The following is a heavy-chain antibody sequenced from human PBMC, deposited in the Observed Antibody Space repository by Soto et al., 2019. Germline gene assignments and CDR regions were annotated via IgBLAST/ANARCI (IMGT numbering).Heavy chain of an antibody. D-gene: IGHD4-17*01. CDR2: INHSGST. CDR1: GGSFSGYY. V-gene: IGHV4-34*01. Sequence: SETLSLTCAVYGGSFSGYYWSWIRQPPGKGLEWIGEINHSGSTNYNPSLKSRVTISVDTSKNQFSLKLSSVTAADTAVYYCARGWYGDYGVTSFDYWGQGTLVTVSS. J-gene: IGHJ4*02. CDR3: ARGWYGDYGVTSFDY.